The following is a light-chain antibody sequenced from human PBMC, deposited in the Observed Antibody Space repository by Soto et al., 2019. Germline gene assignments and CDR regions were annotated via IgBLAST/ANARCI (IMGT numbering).Light chain of an antibody. CDR1: GSNIGNNY. CDR3: GTWDSSLSAV. V-gene: IGLV1-51*01. J-gene: IGLJ2*01. Sequence: QSVLTQPPSVSAARGQKVTISCSGSGSNIGNNYVSWYQQLPGTAPKLLIYDNNKRPSGIPDRFSGSKSGTSATLGITGLQTGDEADYYCGTWDSSLSAVFGGGTKLTVL. CDR2: DNN.